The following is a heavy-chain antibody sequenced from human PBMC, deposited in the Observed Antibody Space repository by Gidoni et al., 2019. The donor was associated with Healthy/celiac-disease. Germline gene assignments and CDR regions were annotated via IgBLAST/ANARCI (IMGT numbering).Heavy chain of an antibody. CDR3: ARARRTYCGGDCYSRYYGMDV. CDR1: GGSFSGYS. Sequence: QVQLQQWGAGLLKPSETLSLTCAVYGGSFSGYSWSWIRRPPGKGLEWIGEINHSGSTNYNPSLKSRVTISVDTSKNQFSLKLSSVTAADTAVYYCARARRTYCGGDCYSRYYGMDVWGQGTTVTVSS. D-gene: IGHD2-21*02. V-gene: IGHV4-34*01. J-gene: IGHJ6*02. CDR2: INHSGST.